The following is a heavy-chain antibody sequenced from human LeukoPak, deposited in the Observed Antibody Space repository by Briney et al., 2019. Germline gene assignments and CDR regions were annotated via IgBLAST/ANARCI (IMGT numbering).Heavy chain of an antibody. J-gene: IGHJ6*02. Sequence: GGSLRLSCAASGFTFCDYWMNWVRQAPGKGLEWVANVNQDGSQKYYVDSVKGRFTISRDNAKNSLYLQMNSLRAEDSAVYYCVYRMDVWGQGTAVTVSS. V-gene: IGHV3-7*01. CDR2: VNQDGSQK. CDR3: VYRMDV. CDR1: GFTFCDYW.